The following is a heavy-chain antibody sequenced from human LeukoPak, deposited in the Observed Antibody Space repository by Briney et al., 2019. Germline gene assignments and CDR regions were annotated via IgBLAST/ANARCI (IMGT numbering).Heavy chain of an antibody. J-gene: IGHJ4*02. D-gene: IGHD6-19*01. V-gene: IGHV3-30*18. CDR3: AKERYSSGWYCDY. CDR2: ISYDGSNK. CDR1: GFTFSSYG. Sequence: GGSLRLSCAASGFTFSSYGMHWVRQAPGKGLEWVAVISYDGSNKYYADSVKGRFTISRDNFKNTLYLQMNSLRAEDTAVYYCAKERYSSGWYCDYWGQGTLVTVSS.